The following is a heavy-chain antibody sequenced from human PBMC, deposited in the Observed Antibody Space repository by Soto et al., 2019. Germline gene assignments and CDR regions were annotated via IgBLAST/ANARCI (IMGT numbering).Heavy chain of an antibody. Sequence: QVQLQESGPGLVKPSQTLSLTCTVSGGSISSGDYYWSWIRQPPGKGLEWIGYIYYSGSTYYNPSLKSRFTISVDTSKIQFALKLSSVTAADTAVYYCARGRYGDYGYWYFDLWGRGTLVTVSS. V-gene: IGHV4-30-4*01. J-gene: IGHJ2*01. D-gene: IGHD4-17*01. CDR2: IYYSGST. CDR3: ARGRYGDYGYWYFDL. CDR1: GGSISSGDYY.